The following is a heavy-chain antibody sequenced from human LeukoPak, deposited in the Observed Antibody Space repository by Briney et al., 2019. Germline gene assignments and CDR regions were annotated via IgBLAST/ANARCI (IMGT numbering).Heavy chain of an antibody. CDR2: ISWNSGSI. V-gene: IGHV3-9*01. CDR3: AKDLYYYDSSGYYAGFDY. J-gene: IGHJ4*02. CDR1: GFTFDDYA. Sequence: GGSLRLSCAASGFTFDDYAMHWVRQAPGKGLEWVSGISWNSGSIGYADSVKGRFTISRDNAKNSLYLQMNSLRAEDTALYYCAKDLYYYDSSGYYAGFDYWGQGTLVTVSS. D-gene: IGHD3-22*01.